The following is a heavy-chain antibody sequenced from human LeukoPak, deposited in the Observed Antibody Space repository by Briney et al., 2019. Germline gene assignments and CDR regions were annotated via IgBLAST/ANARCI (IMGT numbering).Heavy chain of an antibody. J-gene: IGHJ6*02. D-gene: IGHD6-13*01. CDR2: IYYSGST. Sequence: SQTLSLTCTVSGGSISSGSYYRSWIRQPPGKGLEWIGNIYYSGSTYYNPSLKSRVTISVDTSKNQFSLKLSSVTAADTAVYHCARNGQSAGYYYYGLDVWGQGTTVTVSS. V-gene: IGHV4-31*03. CDR3: ARNGQSAGYYYYGLDV. CDR1: GGSISSGSYY.